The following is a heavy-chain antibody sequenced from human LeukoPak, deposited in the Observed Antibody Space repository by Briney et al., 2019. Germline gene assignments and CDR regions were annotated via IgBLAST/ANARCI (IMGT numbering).Heavy chain of an antibody. CDR1: GFTFSSYS. CDR2: ISSSSGTI. CDR3: ARRSGSYKLDY. D-gene: IGHD3-10*01. Sequence: GGSLRLSCAASGFTFSSYSMNWVRQAPGKGLEWVSYISSSSGTIYYADSVKGRFTISRDNAKNSLYLQMNSLRAEDTAVYYCARRSGSYKLDYWGQGTLVTVSS. J-gene: IGHJ4*02. V-gene: IGHV3-48*01.